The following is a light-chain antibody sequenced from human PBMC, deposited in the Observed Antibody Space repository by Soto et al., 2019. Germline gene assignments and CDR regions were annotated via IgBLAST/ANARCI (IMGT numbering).Light chain of an antibody. Sequence: DIQMTQSPSTLSGSVGDRVTITCRASQGISSYLAWYQQKPGKAPKLLIYAGSSLQSGVPSRFSGSGSGTDLTLTIRRVQPEDFATYYCQQTYRTSWTFGQGTKVDIK. J-gene: IGKJ1*01. V-gene: IGKV1-39*01. CDR3: QQTYRTSWT. CDR1: QGISSY. CDR2: AGS.